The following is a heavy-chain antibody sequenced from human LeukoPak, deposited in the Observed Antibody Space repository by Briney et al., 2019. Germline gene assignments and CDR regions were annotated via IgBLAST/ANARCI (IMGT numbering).Heavy chain of an antibody. CDR1: GFTFNNYA. J-gene: IGHJ4*02. Sequence: GGSLRLSCAASGFTFNNYAMSWVRQAPGKGLEWVSAISGSGGNTYSADSVKGRFTISRDNSKNTLYLQMNSLRAEDTAIYYCAKGSTTSCYSHFDYWGQGNLVTVSS. CDR3: AKGSTTSCYSHFDY. V-gene: IGHV3-23*01. CDR2: ISGSGGNT. D-gene: IGHD2-2*01.